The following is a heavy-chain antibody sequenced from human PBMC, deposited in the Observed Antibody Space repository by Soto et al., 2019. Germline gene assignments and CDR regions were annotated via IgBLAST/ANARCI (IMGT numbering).Heavy chain of an antibody. Sequence: SVKVSCKXSGGTFSSYAISWVRQAPGQGLEWMGGIIPIFGTANYAQKFQGRVTITADKSTSTAYMELSSLRSEDTAVYYCARDEDIVVVPAAIHYYYGMDVWGQGTTVTVSS. CDR3: ARDEDIVVVPAAIHYYYGMDV. CDR2: IIPIFGTA. CDR1: GGTFSSYA. J-gene: IGHJ6*02. D-gene: IGHD2-2*02. V-gene: IGHV1-69*06.